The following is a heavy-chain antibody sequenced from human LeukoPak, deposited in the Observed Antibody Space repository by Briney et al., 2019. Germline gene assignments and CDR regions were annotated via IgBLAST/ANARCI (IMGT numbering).Heavy chain of an antibody. V-gene: IGHV3-23*01. CDR3: AKDLSPGHY. D-gene: IGHD2/OR15-2a*01. Sequence: GGSLRLSCAASGFIFSSDAMSWVRQAPGKGLDWVSSITRSGGTTLYADSVKGRFTISRDNSKNTLYLQMNSLRAEDTAVFYCAKDLSPGHYWGQGTLVTVSS. CDR2: ITRSGGTT. CDR1: GFIFSSDA. J-gene: IGHJ4*02.